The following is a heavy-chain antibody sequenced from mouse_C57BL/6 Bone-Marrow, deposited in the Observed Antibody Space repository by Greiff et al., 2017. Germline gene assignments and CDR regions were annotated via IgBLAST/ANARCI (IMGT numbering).Heavy chain of an antibody. CDR3: ARYYYGSSYDDWYFDV. CDR2: INPNNGGT. CDR1: GYTFTDYY. D-gene: IGHD1-1*01. J-gene: IGHJ1*03. Sequence: EVQLQQSGPELVKPGASVKISCKASGYTFTDYYMNWVKQSHGKSLEWIGDINPNNGGTSYNQKFKGKATLTVDKSSSTAYMELRSLTSEDSAVYYCARYYYGSSYDDWYFDVWGTGTTVTVSS. V-gene: IGHV1-26*01.